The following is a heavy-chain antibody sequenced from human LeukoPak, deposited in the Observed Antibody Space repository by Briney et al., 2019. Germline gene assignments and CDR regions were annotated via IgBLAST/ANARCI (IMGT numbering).Heavy chain of an antibody. D-gene: IGHD2-2*01. CDR1: GFSFSSYA. J-gene: IGHJ4*02. CDR3: TRDRGAMNDFDY. CDR2: TSNHGNDG. V-gene: IGHV3-30*01. Sequence: PGGSLRLSCTDSGFSFSSYAMHWVRQSPGKGLGWVAVTSNHGNDGFYADSVKGRFTISRDNSKKTLYLQMDSLRPEDTGVYYCTRDRGAMNDFDYWGQGTLVTVSS.